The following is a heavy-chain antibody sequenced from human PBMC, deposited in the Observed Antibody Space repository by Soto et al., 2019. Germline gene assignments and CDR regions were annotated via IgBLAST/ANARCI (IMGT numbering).Heavy chain of an antibody. CDR2: IVAGSGKT. CDR3: AATLDWGSYDFGGNPS. D-gene: IGHD2-21*01. J-gene: IGHJ4*02. CDR1: GFTFSRSA. Sequence: SVKVSCKGSGFTFSRSAVQWVRQARGQGLEWIGWIVAGSGKTDYAQNFQERVTITTDMSTSTAYMELSSLNSDDTAVYYCAATLDWGSYDFGGNPSWGQGTLVTVSS. V-gene: IGHV1-58*01.